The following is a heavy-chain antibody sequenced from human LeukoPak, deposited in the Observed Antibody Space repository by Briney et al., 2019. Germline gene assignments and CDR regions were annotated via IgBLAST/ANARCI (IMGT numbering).Heavy chain of an antibody. Sequence: SETLSLTCTVSGGSISSYYWSWIRQPAGKGLEWIGRIYTSGSTNYNPSLESRVTMSVDTSKNQFSLKLSSVTAADTAVYYCARVLDDSSGYYLDYWGQGTLVTVSS. CDR1: GGSISSYY. CDR2: IYTSGST. V-gene: IGHV4-4*07. D-gene: IGHD3-22*01. CDR3: ARVLDDSSGYYLDY. J-gene: IGHJ4*02.